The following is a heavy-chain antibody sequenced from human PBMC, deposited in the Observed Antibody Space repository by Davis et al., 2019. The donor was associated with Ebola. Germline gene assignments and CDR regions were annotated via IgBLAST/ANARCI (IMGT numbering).Heavy chain of an antibody. Sequence: SVKVSCKASGYTFTSYGISWVRQAPGQGLEWMGGIIPIFGTANYAQKFQGRVTITADKSTSTAYMELSSLRSEDTAVYYRARDFGDFGMDVWGQGTTVTVSS. CDR3: ARDFGDFGMDV. J-gene: IGHJ6*02. V-gene: IGHV1-69*06. CDR1: GYTFTSYG. D-gene: IGHD3-16*01. CDR2: IIPIFGTA.